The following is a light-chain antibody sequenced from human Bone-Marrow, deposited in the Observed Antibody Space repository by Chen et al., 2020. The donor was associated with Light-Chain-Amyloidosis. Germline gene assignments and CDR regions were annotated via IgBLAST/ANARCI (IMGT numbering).Light chain of an antibody. V-gene: IGLV6-57*01. J-gene: IGLJ3*02. CDR1: SGSIATNY. CDR3: QSYQGSSQGV. Sequence: NFMLTQPHSVSESPGKTVIISCTRSSGSIATNYVQWYQQRPGSSPTTVIYEDDQRPSGVPNRFSGAIDRSSNSASLTISGLKTEDEADYYCQSYQGSSQGVFGGGTKLTVL. CDR2: EDD.